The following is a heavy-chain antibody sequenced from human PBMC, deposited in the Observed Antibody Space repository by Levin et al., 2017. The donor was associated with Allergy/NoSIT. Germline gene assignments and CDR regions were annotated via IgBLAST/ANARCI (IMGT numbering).Heavy chain of an antibody. J-gene: IGHJ4*02. Sequence: GGSLRLSCAASGFTFSSYSMNWVRQAPGKGLEWVSSISSSSSYIYYADSVKGRFTISRDNAKNSLYLQMNSLRAEDTAVYYCARGGIAVAMEVYWGQGTLVTVSS. CDR1: GFTFSSYS. CDR3: ARGGIAVAMEVY. V-gene: IGHV3-21*01. D-gene: IGHD6-19*01. CDR2: ISSSSSYI.